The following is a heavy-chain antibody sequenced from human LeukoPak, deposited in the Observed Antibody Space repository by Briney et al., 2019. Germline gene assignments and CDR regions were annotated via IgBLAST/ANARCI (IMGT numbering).Heavy chain of an antibody. D-gene: IGHD3-10*01. CDR3: ARDLYGSGSYYYYYYMDV. CDR2: IYTSGST. J-gene: IGHJ6*03. CDR1: GGSISSYY. Sequence: PSETLSLTCTVSGGSISSYYWSWIRQPAGEGLEWIGRIYTSGSTNYNPSLKSRATMSVETSKNQFSLKLSSVTAADTAVYYCARDLYGSGSYYYYYYMDVWGKGTTVTVSS. V-gene: IGHV4-4*07.